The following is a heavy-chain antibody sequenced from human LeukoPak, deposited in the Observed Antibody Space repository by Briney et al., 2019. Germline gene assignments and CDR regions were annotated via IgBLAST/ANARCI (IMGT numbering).Heavy chain of an antibody. J-gene: IGHJ4*02. D-gene: IGHD4-17*01. CDR3: AWTTVTFTFDY. Sequence: GGSLRLSCAASGFTFSDYYMSWIRQAPGKGLEWVSYISSGSSTIYYADSVKGRFTISRDNAKNSLYPQMNSLRAEDTAVYYCAWTTVTFTFDYWGQGTLVTVSS. CDR1: GFTFSDYY. CDR2: ISSGSSTI. V-gene: IGHV3-11*04.